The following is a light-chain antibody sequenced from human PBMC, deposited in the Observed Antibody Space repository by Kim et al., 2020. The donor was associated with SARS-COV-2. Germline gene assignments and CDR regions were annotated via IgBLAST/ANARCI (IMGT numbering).Light chain of an antibody. CDR1: FSDVETYNL. J-gene: IGLJ3*02. V-gene: IGLV2-23*02. Sequence: QSALTQPASVSGSPGQSITISCTGAFSDVETYNLVSWFQQLPGKAPKLLIYEVNQRPSGVSNRFSGSKSANTASLTISGLQAEDEAEYHCCSYAGSSSWVFGGGTQLTVL. CDR3: CSYAGSSSWV. CDR2: EVN.